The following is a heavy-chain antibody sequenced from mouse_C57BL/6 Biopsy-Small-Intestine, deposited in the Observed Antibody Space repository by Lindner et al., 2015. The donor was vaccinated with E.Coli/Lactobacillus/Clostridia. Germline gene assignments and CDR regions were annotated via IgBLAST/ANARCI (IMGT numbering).Heavy chain of an antibody. J-gene: IGHJ3*01. Sequence: VQLQESGPELVKPGASVKLSCKASGYTFTSYDINWVKQRPGQGLEWIGWIYPRDGSTKYNEKFKGKATLTVDTSSSTACMELHSLTSEDSAVYFCARKEIYYDYDDTDPWFAYWGQGTLVTVSA. CDR2: IYPRDGST. CDR1: GYTFTSYD. D-gene: IGHD2-4*01. CDR3: ARKEIYYDYDDTDPWFAY. V-gene: IGHV1-85*01.